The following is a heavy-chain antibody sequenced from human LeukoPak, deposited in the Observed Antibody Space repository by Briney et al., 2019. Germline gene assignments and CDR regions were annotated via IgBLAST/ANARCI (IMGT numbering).Heavy chain of an antibody. D-gene: IGHD6-19*01. Sequence: SETLSLTCTVSGGSISSSSYYWGWIRQPPGKGLEWIGSIYYSGSTYYNPSLKSRVTISVDTSKNQFSLKLSSVTAADTAVYYCAREYDFWGSGWENPVAIDYWGQGTLVTVSS. CDR1: GGSISSSSYY. V-gene: IGHV4-39*07. J-gene: IGHJ4*02. CDR2: IYYSGST. CDR3: AREYDFWGSGWENPVAIDY.